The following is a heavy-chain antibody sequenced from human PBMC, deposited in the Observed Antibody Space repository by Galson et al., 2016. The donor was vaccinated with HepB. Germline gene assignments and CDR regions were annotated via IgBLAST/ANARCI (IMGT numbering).Heavy chain of an antibody. V-gene: IGHV1-2*02. J-gene: IGHJ5*02. D-gene: IGHD3-10*01. CDR1: GYNFNGYY. CDR3: ARDLLWFGELDLARHENRFDP. CDR2: INPDSGGT. Sequence: QSGAEVKKPGESLKISCKASGYNFNGYYIYWLRQAPGQGPEWMGWINPDSGGTKSAEKFQGRVTMTRDTSISTAYMELRRLRSDDTAIYYCARDLLWFGELDLARHENRFDPWGQGTLVTVSS.